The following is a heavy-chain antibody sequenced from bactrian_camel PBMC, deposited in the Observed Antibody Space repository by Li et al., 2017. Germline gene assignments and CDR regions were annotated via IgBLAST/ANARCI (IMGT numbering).Heavy chain of an antibody. D-gene: IGHD3*01. V-gene: IGHV3-2*01. CDR1: GFTFSSYS. CDR2: IYSSGSNT. CDR3: ATRYGLGAKRGGYNY. Sequence: VQLVESGGGLVQPGGSLRLSCAASGFTFSSYSLSWARQAPGKGLEWVSRIYSSGSNTYYADSVKGRFTISRDNAKNTVYLQMNSLKSEDTALYYCATRYGLGAKRGGYNYWGQGTQVTVS. J-gene: IGHJ4*01.